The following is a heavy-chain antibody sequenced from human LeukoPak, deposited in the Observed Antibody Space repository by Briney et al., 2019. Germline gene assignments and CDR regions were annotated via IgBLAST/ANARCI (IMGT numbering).Heavy chain of an antibody. CDR1: GYSFTSYW. CDR3: ARHTGLGYCSGGSCYPPYYYGMDV. CDR2: IYPGDSDT. J-gene: IGHJ6*02. D-gene: IGHD2-15*01. Sequence: GESLKISCKGSGYSFTSYWIGWVRQMPGKGLEWMGIIYPGDSDTRYSPSFQGQVTISADKSISTAYLQWSSLKASDTAMYYCARHTGLGYCSGGSCYPPYYYGMDVWGQGTTVTVSS. V-gene: IGHV5-51*01.